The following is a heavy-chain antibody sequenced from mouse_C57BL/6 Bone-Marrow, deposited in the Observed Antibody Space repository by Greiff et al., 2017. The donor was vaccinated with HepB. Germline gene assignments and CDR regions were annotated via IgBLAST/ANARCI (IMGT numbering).Heavy chain of an antibody. J-gene: IGHJ1*03. CDR1: GYTFTSSD. Sequence: QVQLQQSGPELVKPGASVKLSCKASGYTFTSSDINWVKQGPGQGLERIGWIYPRDGSTTYNEKFKGKATLTVDTSSSTAYMELHSLPSEYSAVYFCARGRWRYFDVWGTGTTVTVSS. V-gene: IGHV1-85*01. D-gene: IGHD1-1*02. CDR3: ARGRWRYFDV. CDR2: IYPRDGST.